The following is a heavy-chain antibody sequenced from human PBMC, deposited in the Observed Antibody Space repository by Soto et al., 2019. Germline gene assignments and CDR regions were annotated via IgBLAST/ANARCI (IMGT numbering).Heavy chain of an antibody. Sequence: QVQLQESGPGLVKPSETLSLTCTVSGGSISSYYWSWIRQPPGKGLEWIGYIYYSGSTNYNPSLKSRVTXXVXTXXNQFSLKLSSVTAADTAVYYCATGYSPYYYYGMDVWGQGTTVTVSS. D-gene: IGHD3-9*01. CDR1: GGSISSYY. V-gene: IGHV4-59*08. CDR2: IYYSGST. J-gene: IGHJ6*02. CDR3: ATGYSPYYYYGMDV.